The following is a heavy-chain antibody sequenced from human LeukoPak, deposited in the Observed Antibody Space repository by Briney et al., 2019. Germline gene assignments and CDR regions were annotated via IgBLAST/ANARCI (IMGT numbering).Heavy chain of an antibody. CDR3: ARDYLRRNWNTAHWFDP. CDR1: GFTFSNYG. D-gene: IGHD1/OR15-1a*01. J-gene: IGHJ5*02. V-gene: IGHV3-30*03. CDR2: ISYDGSNK. Sequence: GGSLRLSCAASGFTFSNYGMHWVRQAPGKGLEWVAVISYDGSNKYYADSVKGRFTISRDNSKNTLYLQMNSLRAEDTAVYYCARDYLRRNWNTAHWFDPWGQGTLVTVSS.